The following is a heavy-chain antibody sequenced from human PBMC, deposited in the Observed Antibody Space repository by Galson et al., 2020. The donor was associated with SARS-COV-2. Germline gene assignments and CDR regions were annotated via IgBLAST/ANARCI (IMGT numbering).Heavy chain of an antibody. CDR2: IYDGSNK. J-gene: IGHJ6*04. D-gene: IGHD3-10*01. V-gene: IGHV3-30*18. CDR1: GFTFSDYG. Sequence: LSLTCAASGFTFSDYGMHWVRQSPGKGLEWVAVIYDGSNKYYADSVKGRFTISRDNSKNTLYLQMNSLRAEDTAVYYCAKDQSLYGSQYGMDVWGKGTTVTVSS. CDR3: AKDQSLYGSQYGMDV.